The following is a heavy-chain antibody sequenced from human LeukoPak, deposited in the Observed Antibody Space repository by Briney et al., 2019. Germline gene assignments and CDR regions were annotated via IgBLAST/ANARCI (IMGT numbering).Heavy chain of an antibody. CDR1: GGSISNYY. D-gene: IGHD6-19*01. CDR2: IYYRGST. Sequence: SETLSLTCTVSGGSISNYYWSWIRQPPGKGLEWIGYIYYRGSTSYNPSLKSRVTISVDTSKNQISLKLSSVTAADTAVYYCASTIAVAGTFDYWGQGTLVTVSS. J-gene: IGHJ4*02. CDR3: ASTIAVAGTFDY. V-gene: IGHV4-59*01.